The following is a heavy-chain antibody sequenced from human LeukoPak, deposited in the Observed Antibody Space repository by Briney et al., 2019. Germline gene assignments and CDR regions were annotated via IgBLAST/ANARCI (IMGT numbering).Heavy chain of an antibody. CDR2: ISAYNGNT. Sequence: GSSVKVSCKASGGTFSSYAISWVRQAPGQGLEWMGWISAYNGNTNYAQKLQGRVTMTTDTSTSTAYMELRSLRSDDTAVYYCARDRGGHYYDHLYYYGMDVWGQGTTVTVSS. V-gene: IGHV1-18*01. CDR1: GGTFSSYA. D-gene: IGHD3-22*01. CDR3: ARDRGGHYYDHLYYYGMDV. J-gene: IGHJ6*02.